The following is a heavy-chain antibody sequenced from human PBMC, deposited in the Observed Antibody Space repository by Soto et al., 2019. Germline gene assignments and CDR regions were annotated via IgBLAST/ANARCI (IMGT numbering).Heavy chain of an antibody. CDR2: IHYSGST. CDR1: GGSISSNIYY. D-gene: IGHD5-12*01. Sequence: SETLSLTCTVSGGSISSNIYYWGWIRQPPEKGLEWIGNIHYSGSTYYDSSLRSRVTISVDTSKNQFSLQLNSVTPEDTAVYYCARVPNPFRLKIGYEDAYDFWGQGTMVTVSS. V-gene: IGHV4-39*01. J-gene: IGHJ3*01. CDR3: ARVPNPFRLKIGYEDAYDF.